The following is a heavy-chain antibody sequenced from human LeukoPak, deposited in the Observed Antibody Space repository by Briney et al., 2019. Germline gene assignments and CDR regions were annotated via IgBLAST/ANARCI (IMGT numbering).Heavy chain of an antibody. J-gene: IGHJ6*03. CDR1: GGSISSNSYY. Sequence: SETLSLTCAVSGGSISSNSYYWGWIRQPPGKGLEWIGSIYYSGSTNYNPSLESRVTISVDTSKNQFSLKLSSVTAADTAVYYCARRCSSLNYYYYYMDVWGKGTTVTISS. D-gene: IGHD2-15*01. V-gene: IGHV4-39*07. CDR2: IYYSGST. CDR3: ARRCSSLNYYYYYMDV.